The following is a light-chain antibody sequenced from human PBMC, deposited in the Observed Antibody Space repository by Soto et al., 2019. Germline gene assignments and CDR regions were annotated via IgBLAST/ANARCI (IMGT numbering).Light chain of an antibody. CDR3: PSYDTGRTGHVR. Sequence: QSVLTQPPSVSGAPGQRVTISCSGTSSNIGAGFDVHWYQQLPGAAPKLLIYASTNRPSGVPDRCSGSKSDTSASLAITGLQIDDEADYYAPSYDTGRTGHVRFGGGTQLTVL. J-gene: IGLJ2*01. CDR2: AST. V-gene: IGLV1-40*01. CDR1: SSNIGAGFD.